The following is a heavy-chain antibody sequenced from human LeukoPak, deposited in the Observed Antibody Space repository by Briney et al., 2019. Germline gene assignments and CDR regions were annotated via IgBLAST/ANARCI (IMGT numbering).Heavy chain of an antibody. Sequence: ASVKVSCKASGYTFTSYDINWVRQATGQGLEWMGWMNPKSGNTGYAQKFQGKVTMTRDTSISTAYMAVSSLTFEDTAIYYCARINGLPDYWGQGTLVTVSS. CDR2: MNPKSGNT. J-gene: IGHJ4*02. CDR1: GYTFTSYD. V-gene: IGHV1-8*01. D-gene: IGHD2-8*01. CDR3: ARINGLPDY.